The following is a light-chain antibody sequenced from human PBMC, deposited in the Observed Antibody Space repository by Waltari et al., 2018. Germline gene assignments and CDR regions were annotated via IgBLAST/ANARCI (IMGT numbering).Light chain of an antibody. CDR3: SSYTSSSTHYV. J-gene: IGLJ1*01. CDR2: EVS. Sequence: QSALPQPASVSGSPGQSITIPCTGTSSDVGGYNYVSWYQQHPGKAPKLMIYEVSKRPSGVSNRFSGSKSGNTASLTISGLQAEDEADYYCSSYTSSSTHYVFGTGTKVTVL. CDR1: SSDVGGYNY. V-gene: IGLV2-14*01.